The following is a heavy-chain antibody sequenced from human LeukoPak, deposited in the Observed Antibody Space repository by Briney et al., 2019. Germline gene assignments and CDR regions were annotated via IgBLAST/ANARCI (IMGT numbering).Heavy chain of an antibody. CDR3: AREGSMIVVVHYPDAFDI. D-gene: IGHD3-22*01. CDR2: INPNSGGT. Sequence: GASVKVSCKASGYTFTGYYMHWVRQAPGQGLEWMGWINPNSGGTNYAQKFQGRVTMTRDTSISTAYMELSRLRSDDTAVYYCAREGSMIVVVHYPDAFDIWGQGTMVTVSS. J-gene: IGHJ3*02. CDR1: GYTFTGYY. V-gene: IGHV1-2*02.